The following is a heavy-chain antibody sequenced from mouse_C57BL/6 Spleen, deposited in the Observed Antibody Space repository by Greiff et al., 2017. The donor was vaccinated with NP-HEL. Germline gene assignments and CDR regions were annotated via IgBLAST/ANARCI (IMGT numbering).Heavy chain of an antibody. D-gene: IGHD2-2*01. CDR3: ARDMVTYYFAY. V-gene: IGHV1-19*01. CDR1: GYTFTDYY. J-gene: IGHJ2*01. CDR2: INPYNGGT. Sequence: FQLQQSGPVLVKPGASVKMSCKASGYTFTDYYMNWVKQSHGKSLEWIGVINPYNGGTSYNQKFKGKATLNVDKSSSTAYMELNSLTSEYSAVYYCARDMVTYYFAYWGQGTTLTVSS.